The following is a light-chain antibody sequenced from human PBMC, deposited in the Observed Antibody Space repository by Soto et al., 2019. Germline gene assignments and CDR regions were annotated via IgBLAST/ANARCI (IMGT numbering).Light chain of an antibody. J-gene: IGLJ3*02. CDR3: GTWSTGLTWV. CDR1: SSNIGSHY. Sequence: QSVLTQPPSVSAAPGQKVTISCSGSSSNIGSHYVAWSQQLPGTPPQLLIYGSNQRPSGTPDRFSGSRSGTSATLDITGLQPGDEADYYCGTWSTGLTWVFGGGTKLTVL. CDR2: GSN. V-gene: IGLV1-51*01.